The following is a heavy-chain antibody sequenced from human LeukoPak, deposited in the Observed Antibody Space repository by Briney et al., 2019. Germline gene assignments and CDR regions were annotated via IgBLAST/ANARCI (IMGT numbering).Heavy chain of an antibody. D-gene: IGHD3-9*01. CDR1: GGSISSSGSY. J-gene: IGHJ4*02. CDR3: VRDVGHFDIDY. V-gene: IGHV4-39*07. Sequence: SETLSLTCTVSGGSISSSGSYWGWVRQPPEKEMLWIGSIDYSGTTNYNPSLKSRITISLDTSKNQFSLRLSSVTAADTAVYYCVRDVGHFDIDYWGRGTLVTVSS. CDR2: IDYSGTT.